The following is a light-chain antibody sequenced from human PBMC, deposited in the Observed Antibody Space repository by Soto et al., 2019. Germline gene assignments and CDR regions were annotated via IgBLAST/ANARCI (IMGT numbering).Light chain of an antibody. CDR2: LGS. V-gene: IGKV2-28*01. J-gene: IGKJ4*01. Sequence: DIVMTQSPLSLPVTPGEPASISCRSSQSLLHRNGYNYLDWYLQKPGQSPQLLIYLGSNRASGVPDRFSGSGSGTYFTLKISTVEAEDVGVYYCMQALQTPSTFGGGTKVEI. CDR1: QSLLHRNGYNY. CDR3: MQALQTPST.